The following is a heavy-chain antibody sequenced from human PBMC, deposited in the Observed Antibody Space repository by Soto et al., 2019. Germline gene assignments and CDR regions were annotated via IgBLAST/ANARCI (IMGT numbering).Heavy chain of an antibody. D-gene: IGHD5-18*01. CDR2: ISHDGSNK. CDR3: AKEGYLYSYGAGFFDY. J-gene: IGHJ4*02. V-gene: IGHV3-30*18. CDR1: GFTFSSYG. Sequence: GGSLRLSCAASGFTFSSYGMHWVRQAPGRGLEWVAVISHDGSNKYYADSVKGRFTISRDNSKNTLYLQMNSLRAEDTAVYYCAKEGYLYSYGAGFFDYWGQGTLVTVSS.